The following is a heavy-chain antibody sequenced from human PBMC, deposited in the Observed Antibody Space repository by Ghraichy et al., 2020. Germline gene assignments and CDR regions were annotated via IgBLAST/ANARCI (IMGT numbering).Heavy chain of an antibody. CDR1: GFTFSSYS. V-gene: IGHV3-21*01. Sequence: GGSLRLSCAASGFTFSSYSMNWVRQAPGKGLEWVSSISSSSYIYYADSVKGRFTISRDNAKNSLYLQMNSLRAEDTAVYYCAGDVPAWLVRYYYGMDVWGQGTTVTVSS. J-gene: IGHJ6*02. CDR3: AGDVPAWLVRYYYGMDV. CDR2: ISSSSYI. D-gene: IGHD6-19*01.